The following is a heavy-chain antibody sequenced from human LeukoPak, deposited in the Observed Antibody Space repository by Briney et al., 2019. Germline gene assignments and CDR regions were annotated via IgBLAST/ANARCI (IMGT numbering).Heavy chain of an antibody. CDR2: IYHSGST. J-gene: IGHJ4*02. V-gene: IGHV4-30-2*01. CDR1: GGSISSGGYS. Sequence: SQTLSLTCAVSGGSISSGGYSWSWIRQPPGKGLEWIGYIYHSGSTYYNPSLKSRVTISVDRSKNQFSLKLSSVTAADTAVYYCARAEVVVPAAVSFDYWGQGTLVTVSS. D-gene: IGHD2-2*01. CDR3: ARAEVVVPAAVSFDY.